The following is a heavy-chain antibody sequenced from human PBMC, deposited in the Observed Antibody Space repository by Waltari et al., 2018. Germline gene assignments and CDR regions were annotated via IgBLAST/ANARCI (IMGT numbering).Heavy chain of an antibody. J-gene: IGHJ1*01. V-gene: IGHV3-53*01. CDR2: IYSGGST. Sequence: EVQLVESGGGLIQPGGSLRLSCAASGFIVSSNYLSWVRQAPGRGLEWVSLIYSGGSTYYADSVKGRFTISRDNSKNTLYLQMNSLKIEDTAVYYCVRDRDSNNWLKPGTEHFQHWGQGSLVTVSS. CDR1: GFIVSSNY. CDR3: VRDRDSNNWLKPGTEHFQH. D-gene: IGHD6-13*01.